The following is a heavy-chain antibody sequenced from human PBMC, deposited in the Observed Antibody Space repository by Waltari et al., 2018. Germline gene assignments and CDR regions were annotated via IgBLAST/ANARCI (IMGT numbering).Heavy chain of an antibody. CDR1: GGSISSSSYY. CDR2: IYYSGGT. Sequence: QLQLQESGPGLVKPSETLSLTCTVSGGSISSSSYYWGWIRQPPGKGLEWIGSIYYSGGTSYNPSLRSRVTISVDTSKNQFSLKLSSVTAADTAVYYCARVPHSSWYFDYWGQGTLVTVSS. D-gene: IGHD6-13*01. V-gene: IGHV4-39*07. J-gene: IGHJ4*02. CDR3: ARVPHSSWYFDY.